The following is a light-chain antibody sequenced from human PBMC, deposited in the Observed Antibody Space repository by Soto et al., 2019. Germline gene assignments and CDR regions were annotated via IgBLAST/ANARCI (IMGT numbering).Light chain of an antibody. CDR3: CSYAGSSTYIL. CDR1: SSDVGSYDL. CDR2: EVT. J-gene: IGLJ2*01. Sequence: QSALTQPASVSGSPGQSVTISCTGTSSDVGSYDLVSWYPQHPGKAPKHMISEVTKRPSGVSNRFSRSKSGNTASLTISGLQAEDEADYYCCSYAGSSTYILFGGGTKLTVL. V-gene: IGLV2-23*02.